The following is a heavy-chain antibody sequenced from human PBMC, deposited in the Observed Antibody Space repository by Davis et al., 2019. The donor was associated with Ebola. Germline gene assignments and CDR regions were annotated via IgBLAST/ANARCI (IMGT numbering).Heavy chain of an antibody. CDR1: GFTFNKYE. CDR2: ISDSGSTT. Sequence: PGGSLRLSCPASGFTFNKYEMNWVRQAPGKGLEWISYISDSGSTTYYTDSVKGRFTISRDNAKNTLYLQMNSLRVEDTAVYYCARDPGALRFLEWSAYYNMDIWGQGTTVTVSS. V-gene: IGHV3-48*03. J-gene: IGHJ6*01. CDR3: ARDPGALRFLEWSAYYNMDI. D-gene: IGHD3-3*01.